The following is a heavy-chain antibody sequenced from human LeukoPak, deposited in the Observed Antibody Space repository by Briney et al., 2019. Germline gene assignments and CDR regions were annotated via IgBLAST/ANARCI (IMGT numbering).Heavy chain of an antibody. Sequence: GGSLRLSCAASGFTFSDYWMHWVCQAPGKGPVWVSRINFDANNTLYADSVKGRFTISRDNSKNTLYLQMNSLRAEDTAVYYCAKVSYDSSGYYNYYYYYGMDVWGQGTTVTVSS. CDR3: AKVSYDSSGYYNYYYYYGMDV. CDR1: GFTFSDYW. D-gene: IGHD3-22*01. V-gene: IGHV3-74*01. J-gene: IGHJ6*02. CDR2: INFDANNT.